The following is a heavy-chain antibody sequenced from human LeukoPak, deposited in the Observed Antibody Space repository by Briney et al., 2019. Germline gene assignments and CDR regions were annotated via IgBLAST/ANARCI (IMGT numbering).Heavy chain of an antibody. V-gene: IGHV4-61*02. CDR1: GGSISRGSYY. CDR3: ARLGDSSSSNYFDY. J-gene: IGHJ4*02. CDR2: IYTSGST. D-gene: IGHD6-13*01. Sequence: TSETLSLTCTVSGGSISRGSYYWSWIRQPAGKGLEWIGRIYTSGSTNYNPSLKSRVTISIDTSKNQFSLKLSSVTAADTAVYYCARLGDSSSSNYFDYWGQGTLVTVSS.